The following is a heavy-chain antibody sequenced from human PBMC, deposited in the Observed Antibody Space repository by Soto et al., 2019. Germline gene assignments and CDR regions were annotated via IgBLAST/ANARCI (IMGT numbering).Heavy chain of an antibody. CDR3: ARDRNVFGVVISNGMDV. Sequence: ASVKVSCKASGYTFTSYDINWVRQAPGQGLEWMGWISAYNGNTNYAQKLQGRVTMTTDTSTSTAYMELRSLRSDDTAVYYCARDRNVFGVVISNGMDVWGQGTTVTVSS. CDR1: GYTFTSYD. J-gene: IGHJ6*02. V-gene: IGHV1-18*01. CDR2: ISAYNGNT. D-gene: IGHD3-3*01.